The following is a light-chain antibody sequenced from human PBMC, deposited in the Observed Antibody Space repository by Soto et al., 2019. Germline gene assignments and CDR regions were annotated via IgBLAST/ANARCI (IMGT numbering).Light chain of an antibody. Sequence: QSALTQPATGSGAPGQSITISCTGTSSDIGTYDYVSWYQHHPDKAPKVMIYDVSKRPSGLSNRFSGSKSGNTASLTISGLQAEDEADYYCMSYTTTTSWVFGGGTKLTVL. CDR1: SSDIGTYDY. CDR3: MSYTTTTSWV. CDR2: DVS. J-gene: IGLJ3*02. V-gene: IGLV2-14*03.